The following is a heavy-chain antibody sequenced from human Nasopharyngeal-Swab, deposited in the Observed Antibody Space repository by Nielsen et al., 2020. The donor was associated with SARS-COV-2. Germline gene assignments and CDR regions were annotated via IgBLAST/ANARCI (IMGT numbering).Heavy chain of an antibody. J-gene: IGHJ4*02. V-gene: IGHV2-5*02. Sequence: WIRQPPGKALEWLALIYWDDDKRYSPSLKSRLTITKDTSKNQVVLTMTNMDPVDTATYYCARAYYYDSSGCHFDYWGQGILVTVSS. D-gene: IGHD3-22*01. CDR3: ARAYYYDSSGCHFDY. CDR2: IYWDDDK.